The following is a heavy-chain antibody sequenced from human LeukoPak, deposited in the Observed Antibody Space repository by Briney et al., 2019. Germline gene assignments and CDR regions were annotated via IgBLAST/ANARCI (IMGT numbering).Heavy chain of an antibody. J-gene: IGHJ4*02. Sequence: SETLSLTCTVSGDSISHSYWNWMRQPPGKGLEWIGYIYYSGTTSYNPSLKSRVTISVDTSRNQFSLKLSSVTASDTAVYYCARLTYSYFDYWGQGTLVTVSS. CDR1: GDSISHSY. CDR2: IYYSGTT. D-gene: IGHD2-15*01. V-gene: IGHV4-59*08. CDR3: ARLTYSYFDY.